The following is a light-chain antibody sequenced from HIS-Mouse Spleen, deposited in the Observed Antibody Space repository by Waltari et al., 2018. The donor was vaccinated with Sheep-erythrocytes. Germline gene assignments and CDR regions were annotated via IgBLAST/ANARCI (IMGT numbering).Light chain of an antibody. CDR3: SSYAGSNNWV. Sequence: QSALTQPPSASGSPGQSVTISCTGTSSDVGGYNYFSWYQQHPGKAPKLMIYEVSKRPSGVPDRFSGSKSGNTASLTVSGLQAEDEADYYCSSYAGSNNWVFGGVTKLTVL. J-gene: IGLJ3*02. CDR1: SSDVGGYNY. V-gene: IGLV2-8*01. CDR2: EVS.